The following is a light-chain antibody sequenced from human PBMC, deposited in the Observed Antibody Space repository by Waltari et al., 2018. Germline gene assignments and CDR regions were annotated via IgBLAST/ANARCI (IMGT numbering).Light chain of an antibody. Sequence: DIQMTQSPSSLSASLGDRVTITCRASQDIYNWLAWYQHKPGKAPNLLIYRASSLETGVPSRFSGSGSGTDFTLTISSLQPEDIATYYCQEHDNSPYSFGQGTKVEIK. CDR1: QDIYNW. J-gene: IGKJ2*03. CDR2: RAS. V-gene: IGKV1-33*01. CDR3: QEHDNSPYS.